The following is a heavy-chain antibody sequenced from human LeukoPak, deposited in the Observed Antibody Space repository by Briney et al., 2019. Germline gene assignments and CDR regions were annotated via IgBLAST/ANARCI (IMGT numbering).Heavy chain of an antibody. CDR2: INHSGST. V-gene: IGHV4-34*01. CDR1: GGSFSGYY. D-gene: IGHD3-22*01. Sequence: PSETLSLTCAVYGGSFSGYYWSWIRQPPGKGLEWIGEINHSGSTNYNPSLKSRVTISVDTSKNQFSLKLSSVTAADTAVYYCAREYGDSSGYNYWGQGTLVTVSS. J-gene: IGHJ4*02. CDR3: AREYGDSSGYNY.